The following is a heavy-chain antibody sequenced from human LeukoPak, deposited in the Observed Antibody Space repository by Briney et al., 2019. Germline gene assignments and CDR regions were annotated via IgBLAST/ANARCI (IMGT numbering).Heavy chain of an antibody. CDR2: ISGSGGST. J-gene: IGHJ4*02. CDR3: AKYLSGYGTRY. V-gene: IGHV3-23*01. Sequence: GSLRLSCAASGFTFSSYAMSWVRQAPGKGLGWVSAISGSGGSTYYADSVKGRFTISRDSSKNTLYLQMNSLRAEDTAVYYCAKYLSGYGTRYWGQGTLVTVSS. CDR1: GFTFSSYA. D-gene: IGHD5-12*01.